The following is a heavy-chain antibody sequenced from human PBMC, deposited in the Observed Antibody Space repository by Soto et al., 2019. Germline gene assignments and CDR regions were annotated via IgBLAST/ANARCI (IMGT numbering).Heavy chain of an antibody. Sequence: GGSLRLSCAASGFTFSSAWIHWVRQAPGKGLEWVGRIKRKSDGETSDYAAPVKGRFTISRDDSKDTLYLQMNSLKIEDTALYYCTTDGGRGYCSGGTCHWPNAYWGLGTLVTVSS. D-gene: IGHD2-15*01. J-gene: IGHJ4*02. V-gene: IGHV3-15*07. CDR1: GFTFSSAW. CDR2: IKRKSDGETS. CDR3: TTDGGRGYCSGGTCHWPNAY.